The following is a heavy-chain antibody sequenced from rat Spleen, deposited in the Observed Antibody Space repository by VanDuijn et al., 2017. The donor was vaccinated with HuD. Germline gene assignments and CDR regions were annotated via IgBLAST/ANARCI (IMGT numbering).Heavy chain of an antibody. CDR2: ISYDGSST. D-gene: IGHD1-7*01. Sequence: EVQLVESGGGLVQPGRSMKLSCAASGFTFSNYDMAWVRQAPTKGLEWVASISYDGSSTYYRDSVKGRFTISRDNAKSTLYLQMDSLRSEDTATYYCTTTHTMGMTYFDYWGQGVMVTVSS. J-gene: IGHJ2*01. CDR3: TTTHTMGMTYFDY. CDR1: GFTFSNYD. V-gene: IGHV5-20*01.